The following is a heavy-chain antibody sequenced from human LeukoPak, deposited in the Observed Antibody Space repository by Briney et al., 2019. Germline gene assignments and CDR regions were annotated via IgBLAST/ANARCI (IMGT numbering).Heavy chain of an antibody. Sequence: GESLKISCKGSGYSFTSYWIGWVRQLPGKGLEWMGIIYPGDSDTRYSPSFQGQVTISADKSISTAYLQWSSLKASDTALYYCASSYSSSFCDYWGQGTLVTVSS. D-gene: IGHD6-13*01. CDR2: IYPGDSDT. V-gene: IGHV5-51*01. CDR3: ASSYSSSFCDY. CDR1: GYSFTSYW. J-gene: IGHJ4*02.